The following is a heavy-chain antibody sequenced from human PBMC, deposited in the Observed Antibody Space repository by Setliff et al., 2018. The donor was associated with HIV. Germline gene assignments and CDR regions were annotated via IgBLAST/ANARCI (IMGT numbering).Heavy chain of an antibody. CDR2: IYYSGST. Sequence: PSETLSLTCTVSGGSISSSSYYWGWIRQPPGKGLEWIGTIYYSGSTYSNPSLKSRVTISLNTSKNQFSLKLSSVTAADTAVHYCARGVRTNYDPYYYTDVWGKGTTVTVSS. D-gene: IGHD4-4*01. CDR1: GGSISSSSYY. J-gene: IGHJ6*03. V-gene: IGHV4-39*07. CDR3: ARGVRTNYDPYYYTDV.